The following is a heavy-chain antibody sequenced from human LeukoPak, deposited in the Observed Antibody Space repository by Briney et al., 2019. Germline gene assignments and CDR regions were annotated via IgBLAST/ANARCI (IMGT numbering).Heavy chain of an antibody. V-gene: IGHV3-21*06. J-gene: IGHJ4*02. CDR2: ISYMGDHR. CDR1: GFTFSDCD. CDR3: GKDFPPLRVAAAGDY. D-gene: IGHD6-25*01. Sequence: GGSLRLSCTASGFTFSDCDMNWFRQAPGKGLQWVSSISYMGDHRYYADSAKGRFTISRDNAKNSLYLQMDNLRADDTAVYYCGKDFPPLRVAAAGDYWGQGTLVTVSS.